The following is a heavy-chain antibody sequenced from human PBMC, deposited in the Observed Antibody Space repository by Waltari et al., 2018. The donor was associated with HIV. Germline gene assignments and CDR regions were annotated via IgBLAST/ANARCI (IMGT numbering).Heavy chain of an antibody. J-gene: IGHJ4*02. CDR3: ARDRTYYYASGNYYRALGY. CDR1: GYTFTSYG. CDR2: ISAYNGTT. V-gene: IGHV1-18*01. Sequence: QVQLVQSGAEMKKPGASVKVSCKASGYTFTSYGINWVRQAPGQGLEWMGWISAYNGTTDYAQKLQGRVTMTTDTSTSTAYMELRSLRSDDTAVYYCARDRTYYYASGNYYRALGYWGQGTLVTVSS. D-gene: IGHD3-10*01.